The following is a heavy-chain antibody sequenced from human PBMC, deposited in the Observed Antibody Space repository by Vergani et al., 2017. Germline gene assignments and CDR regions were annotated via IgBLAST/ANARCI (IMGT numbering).Heavy chain of an antibody. Sequence: EVQLVESGGGLVKPGGSLRLSCAASGFTFSSYSMNWVRQAPGKVLEWVSSICSSSSYIYYADSVKGRFTISRDNAKNSLYLQMNSLRAEDTAVYYCARSLLSSREIRGDYWGQGILVTVSS. V-gene: IGHV3-21*01. CDR1: GFTFSSYS. J-gene: IGHJ4*02. CDR2: ICSSSSYI. CDR3: ARSLLSSREIRGDY. D-gene: IGHD6-6*01.